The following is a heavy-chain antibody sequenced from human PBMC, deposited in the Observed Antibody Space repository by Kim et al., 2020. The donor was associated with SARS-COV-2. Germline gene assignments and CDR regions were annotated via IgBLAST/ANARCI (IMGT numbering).Heavy chain of an antibody. CDR1: GFTFSSYW. V-gene: IGHV3-7*01. Sequence: GGSLRLFCAASGFTFSSYWMSWVRQAPGKGLEWVANIKQDGSEKYYVDSVKGRFTISRDNAKNSLYLQMNSLRAEDTAVYYCHYSSSSFFDYWGQGTLVTVSS. J-gene: IGHJ4*02. D-gene: IGHD6-6*01. CDR3: HYSSSSFFDY. CDR2: IKQDGSEK.